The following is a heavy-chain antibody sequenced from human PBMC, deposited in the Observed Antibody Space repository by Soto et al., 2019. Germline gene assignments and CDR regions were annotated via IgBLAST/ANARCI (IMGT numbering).Heavy chain of an antibody. CDR1: GYTFSSYY. V-gene: IGHV1-46*01. D-gene: IGHD6-13*01. CDR2: INPSGGST. Sequence: ASVKVSCKASGYTFSSYYMHWVRQAPGQGLEWMGIINPSGGSTSYAQKFQGRVTMTRDTSTSTVYMELSSLRSEDTAVYYCATHYAGYSSSWYGWGQGTLVTVSS. J-gene: IGHJ4*02. CDR3: ATHYAGYSSSWYG.